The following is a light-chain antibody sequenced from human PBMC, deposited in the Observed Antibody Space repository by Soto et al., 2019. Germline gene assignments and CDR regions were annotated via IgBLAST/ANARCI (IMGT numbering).Light chain of an antibody. CDR2: VAS. Sequence: DIQVTQSPSSLSASVGDRVTITCRASQSISDYLNWYQQKPGKAPKLLISVASTLQGGVPSRFSGSGSGTDFTLTISSLQPEDFATYYCQQLDSYPWTFGQGTKVDIK. J-gene: IGKJ1*01. V-gene: IGKV1-9*01. CDR1: QSISDY. CDR3: QQLDSYPWT.